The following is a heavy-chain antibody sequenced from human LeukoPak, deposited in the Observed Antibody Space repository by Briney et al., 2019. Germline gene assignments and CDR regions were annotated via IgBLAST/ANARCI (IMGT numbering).Heavy chain of an antibody. V-gene: IGHV1-2*02. CDR2: INPKSGGT. CDR1: KYTFTDYY. D-gene: IGHD3-3*01. J-gene: IGHJ4*02. Sequence: ASVKVSCKVSKYTFTDYYIHWVRQAPGQGLEWMGWINPKSGGTNYGQKFQDGVTMTRDTSINTAYMELTRVRSDDTAVYYCARSPIFGVGSRIDYWGQGTLVTVSS. CDR3: ARSPIFGVGSRIDY.